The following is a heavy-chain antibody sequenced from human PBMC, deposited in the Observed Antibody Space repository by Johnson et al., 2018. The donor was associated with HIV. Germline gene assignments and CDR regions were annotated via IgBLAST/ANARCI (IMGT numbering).Heavy chain of an antibody. V-gene: IGHV3-20*04. J-gene: IGHJ3*02. Sequence: VQLVESGGGVVRPGGSLRLSCAVSGFNFDEHDMSWVRQAPGQGLEWVSGINWNGGSTGYADSVKGRFTISRDNAKNSLYLQMNGLRAEDTALYYCARDDWEGSSSRAFDIWGQGTMVTVSS. CDR3: ARDDWEGSSSRAFDI. CDR1: GFNFDEHD. D-gene: IGHD6-6*01. CDR2: INWNGGST.